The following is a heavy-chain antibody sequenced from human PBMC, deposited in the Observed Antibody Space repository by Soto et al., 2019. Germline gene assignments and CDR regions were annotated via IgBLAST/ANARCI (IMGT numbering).Heavy chain of an antibody. CDR1: GYTFSSYA. V-gene: IGHV1-18*01. J-gene: IGHJ4*01. D-gene: IGHD2-15*01. Sequence: QVQLVQSGTEVKKPGASVKVPCKASGYTFSSYAISWVRQAPGQGLEWMGRISAYNGHTKYAQKLQGRVTMTTDTSTSTASLELRSPRSADTAVHYWAREVTPEDYWGHGTLATVSS. CDR3: AREVTPEDY. CDR2: ISAYNGHT.